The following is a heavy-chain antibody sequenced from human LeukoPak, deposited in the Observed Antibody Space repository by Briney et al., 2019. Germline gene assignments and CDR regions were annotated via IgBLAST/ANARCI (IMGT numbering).Heavy chain of an antibody. Sequence: GGSLRLSCAASGFTFSSYEMNWVRQAPGKRLEWVSYISSSGSTIYYADSVKGRFTISRDNAKNSLYLQMNSLRAEDTAVYYCAREEIVPAAYFDYWGQGTLVTVSS. CDR2: ISSSGSTI. CDR3: AREEIVPAAYFDY. D-gene: IGHD2-2*01. J-gene: IGHJ4*02. CDR1: GFTFSSYE. V-gene: IGHV3-48*03.